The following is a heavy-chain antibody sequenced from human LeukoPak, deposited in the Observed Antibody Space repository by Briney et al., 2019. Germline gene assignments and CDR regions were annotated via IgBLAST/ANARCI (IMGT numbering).Heavy chain of an antibody. J-gene: IGHJ4*02. CDR3: ARSSGFASDY. V-gene: IGHV1-8*03. Sequence: ASVKVSCKASGYTFTSYDINWVRQATGQGLEWMGWMNPNSRTTGYAQKFQGRVTITRNTSKSTAYMELSRLRSEDTAVYYCARSSGFASDYWGQGTLVTVSS. CDR1: GYTFTSYD. D-gene: IGHD3-22*01. CDR2: MNPNSRTT.